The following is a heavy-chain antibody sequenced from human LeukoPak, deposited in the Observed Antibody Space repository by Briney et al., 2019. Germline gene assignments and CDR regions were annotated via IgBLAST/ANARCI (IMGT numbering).Heavy chain of an antibody. J-gene: IGHJ4*02. CDR2: ISTYDGNT. V-gene: IGHV1-18*01. CDR1: GYTFTNYG. CDR3: ARDLLDFWSAPAYLDY. D-gene: IGHD3-3*01. Sequence: GASVKVSCKTSGYTFTNYGISWVRQAPGQGPEWMGWISTYDGNTDFVQKFQGRLIMTKDTVTNTTYMELTGLRSDDTAVYYCARDLLDFWSAPAYLDYWGQGTLVTVSS.